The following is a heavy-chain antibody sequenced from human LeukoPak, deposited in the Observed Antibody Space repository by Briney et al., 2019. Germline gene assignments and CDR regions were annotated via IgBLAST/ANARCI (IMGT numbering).Heavy chain of an antibody. J-gene: IGHJ6*03. D-gene: IGHD1-7*01. CDR3: ARHTWAGTAYYYYYMDV. CDR2: IYYSGST. CDR1: GGSISSSSYY. Sequence: SETLSLTCTVSGGSISSSSYYWGWIRQPPGKGLEWIGSIYYSGSTYYNPSLKSRVTISVDTSKNQFSLKLSSVTAADTAVYYCARHTWAGTAYYYYYMDVWGKGTTVTVSS. V-gene: IGHV4-39*01.